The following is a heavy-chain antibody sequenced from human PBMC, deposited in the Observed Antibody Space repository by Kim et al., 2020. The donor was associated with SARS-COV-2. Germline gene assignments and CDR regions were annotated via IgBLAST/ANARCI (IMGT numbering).Heavy chain of an antibody. D-gene: IGHD2-2*01. Sequence: GGSLRLSCAASGFTFSRYGMHWVRQAPGKGLEWVAVISYDGSNKYYADSVKGRFTISRDNSKNTLYLQMNSLRAEDTAVYYCAKGDCSSTSCYFWAYYYGRDVWGQGPTVTVS. V-gene: IGHV3-30*18. J-gene: IGHJ6*02. CDR1: GFTFSRYG. CDR3: AKGDCSSTSCYFWAYYYGRDV. CDR2: ISYDGSNK.